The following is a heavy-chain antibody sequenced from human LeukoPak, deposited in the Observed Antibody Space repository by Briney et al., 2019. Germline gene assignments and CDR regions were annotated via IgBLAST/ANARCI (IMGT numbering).Heavy chain of an antibody. J-gene: IGHJ6*03. D-gene: IGHD6-19*01. Sequence: GGSLRLSCAASGFTFSSYSMNWVRQAPGKGLEWVSYISGSSSAVYYADSVKGRFTISRDSAKNSLYLQMNSLRAEDTAVYYCARKWLEYSMAVWGKGTTVTVSS. CDR3: ARKWLEYSMAV. V-gene: IGHV3-48*01. CDR1: GFTFSSYS. CDR2: ISGSSSAV.